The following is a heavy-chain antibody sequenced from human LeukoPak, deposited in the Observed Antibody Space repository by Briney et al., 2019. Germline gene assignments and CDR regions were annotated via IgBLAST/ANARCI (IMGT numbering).Heavy chain of an antibody. CDR3: ATVVRPYYFDY. CDR2: IYYGGCT. J-gene: IGHJ4*02. V-gene: IGHV4-59*01. CDR1: GGSITRYY. D-gene: IGHD2-15*01. Sequence: SETLSLTCTASGGSITRYYWSWIRQPPGKGLEWFGYIYYGGCTNYNPSLKSRVTISVDTSKNQFSLKLSSVTAADTAVYYCATVVRPYYFDYWGQGTLVTVSS.